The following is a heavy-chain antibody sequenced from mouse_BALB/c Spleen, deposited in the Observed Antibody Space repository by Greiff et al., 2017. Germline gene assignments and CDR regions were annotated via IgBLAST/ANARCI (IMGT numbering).Heavy chain of an antibody. CDR3: AILLSYDDAY. V-gene: IGHV5-17*02. Sequence: EVQVVESGGGLVQPGGSRKLSCAASGFTFSSFGMHWVRQAPEKGLEWVAYISSGSSTIYYADTVKGRFTISRDNPKNTLFLQMTSLRSEDTAMYYCAILLSYDDAYWGQGTLVTVSA. D-gene: IGHD2-1*01. CDR1: GFTFSSFG. CDR2: ISSGSSTI. J-gene: IGHJ3*01.